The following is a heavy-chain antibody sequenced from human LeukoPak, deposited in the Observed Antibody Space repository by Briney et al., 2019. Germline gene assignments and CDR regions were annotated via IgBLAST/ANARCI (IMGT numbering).Heavy chain of an antibody. V-gene: IGHV3-48*03. CDR3: ARVGRESSGYYVFDY. CDR1: GFTFSSYE. CDR2: ISSSGSTI. D-gene: IGHD3-22*01. Sequence: GGSLRLSCAASGFTFSSYEMKWVRQAPGKGLEWVSYISSSGSTIYYADSVKGRFTISRDNAKNSLYLQMNSLRAEDMAVYYCARVGRESSGYYVFDYWGQGTLVTVSS. J-gene: IGHJ4*02.